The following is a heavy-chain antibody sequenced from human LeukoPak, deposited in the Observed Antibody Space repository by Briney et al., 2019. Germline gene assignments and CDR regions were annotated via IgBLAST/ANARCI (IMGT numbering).Heavy chain of an antibody. Sequence: ESLKISCKGSGYTFNNFWIGWVRQMPGKGLEWMGIIYPADSDTTYSPSFRGQVTISADKSINTAYLQLSSLKASDTAMYYCARRPPTVVTLSRDALHIWGQGTMVTVSS. D-gene: IGHD4-23*01. J-gene: IGHJ3*02. CDR3: ARRPPTVVTLSRDALHI. CDR2: IYPADSDT. CDR1: GYTFNNFW. V-gene: IGHV5-51*01.